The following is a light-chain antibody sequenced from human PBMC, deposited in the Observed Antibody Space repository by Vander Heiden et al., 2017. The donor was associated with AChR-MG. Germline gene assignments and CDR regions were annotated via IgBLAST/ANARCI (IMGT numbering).Light chain of an antibody. CDR1: SSDVGDYSF. CDR3: SSYTSTSTEV. J-gene: IGLJ1*01. CDR2: DVT. Sequence: QSALTQPASVSGSPGQSITISCTGTSSDVGDYSFVSWYQHHPDRAPKLIIYDVTNRPSGVSNRFSGSKSGTTASLTISGLQAEDEADYYCSSYTSTSTEVFGTGTKVTGL. V-gene: IGLV2-14*03.